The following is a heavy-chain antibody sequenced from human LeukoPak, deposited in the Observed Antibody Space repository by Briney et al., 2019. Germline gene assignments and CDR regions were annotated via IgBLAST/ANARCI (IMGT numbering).Heavy chain of an antibody. CDR3: ATTNDGGGYQWGDFFDF. CDR2: IIPNLGTT. Sequence: ASVKVSCMASGGTSNSHAISWVRQAPGQGLEWMGRIIPNLGTTNRAQNFQDRVTLTADKSTNTAYMELTSLTSGDTAVYYCATTNDGGGYQWGDFFDFWGQGTLVTVSS. J-gene: IGHJ4*02. D-gene: IGHD3-22*01. CDR1: GGTSNSHA. V-gene: IGHV1-69*04.